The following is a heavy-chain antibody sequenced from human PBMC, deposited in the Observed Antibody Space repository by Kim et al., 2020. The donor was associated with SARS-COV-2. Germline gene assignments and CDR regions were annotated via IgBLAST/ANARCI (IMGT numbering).Heavy chain of an antibody. CDR2: INTNTGNP. Sequence: ASVKVSCKASGYTFTSYAMNWVRQAPGQGLEWMGWINTNTGNPTYAQGFTGRFVFSLDTSVSTAYLQISSLKAEDTAVYYCAREKITRSYSYGFFGYSGQGTLVTVSS. D-gene: IGHD5-18*01. V-gene: IGHV7-4-1*02. CDR1: GYTFTSYA. CDR3: AREKITRSYSYGFFGY. J-gene: IGHJ4*02.